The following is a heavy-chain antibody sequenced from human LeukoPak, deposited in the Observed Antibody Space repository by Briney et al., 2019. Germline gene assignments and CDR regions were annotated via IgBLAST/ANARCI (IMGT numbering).Heavy chain of an antibody. CDR3: APLPYAILTGYYKGYFDY. J-gene: IGHJ4*02. CDR2: IIPIFGTA. Sequence: ASVKVSCKASRGTFSSYAISWVRQAPGQGLEWMGGIIPIFGTANYPQKFQGRVTLTAAKSTSTAYMELSSLRSEDRAVYYCAPLPYAILTGYYKGYFDYWGQGTLVTVSS. V-gene: IGHV1-69*06. CDR1: RGTFSSYA. D-gene: IGHD3-9*01.